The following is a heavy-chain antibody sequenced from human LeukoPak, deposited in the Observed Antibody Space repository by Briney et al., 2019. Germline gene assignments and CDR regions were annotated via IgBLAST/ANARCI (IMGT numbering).Heavy chain of an antibody. CDR1: GGTISSYA. J-gene: IGHJ4*02. V-gene: IGHV1-69*05. CDR2: IIPIFGTA. D-gene: IGHD3-22*01. Sequence: ASVKVSCKASGGTISSYAISWVRQAPGQGLEWMGGIIPIFGTASYAQKFQGRVTMTRDTSTSTVYMELSSLRSEDTAVYYCARDNHYDSSNDYWGQGTLVTVSS. CDR3: ARDNHYDSSNDY.